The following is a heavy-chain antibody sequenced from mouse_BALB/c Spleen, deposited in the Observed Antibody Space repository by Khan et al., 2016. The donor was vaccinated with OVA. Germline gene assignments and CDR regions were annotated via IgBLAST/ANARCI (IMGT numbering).Heavy chain of an antibody. V-gene: IGHV3-2*02. J-gene: IGHJ2*01. Sequence: EVQLKQSGPGLVKPSQSLSLTCTVTGYSITSGYDWNWIRQFPGNKLEWMGSISYSGSTNYNPSLKSRISITRDTYKNQFFLQLNSVTTEDTATYYCARTARIKYWGQGTTLTVSS. CDR2: ISYSGST. CDR1: GYSITSGYD. CDR3: ARTARIKY. D-gene: IGHD1-2*01.